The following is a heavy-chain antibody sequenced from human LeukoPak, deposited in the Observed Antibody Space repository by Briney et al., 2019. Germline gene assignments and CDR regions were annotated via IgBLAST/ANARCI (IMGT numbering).Heavy chain of an antibody. Sequence: SETLCLTCTVSAASISHYYWSCIPHPPGRGLEWIGCAFYTGSTNYNPSLKSRVTISIDTSKSQFSLRLTSVTAADTAIYYCASLSHCSTSSCFDYWGRGTLVTVSS. D-gene: IGHD2-2*01. CDR3: ASLSHCSTSSCFDY. J-gene: IGHJ4*02. V-gene: IGHV4-59*01. CDR1: AASISHYY. CDR2: AFYTGST.